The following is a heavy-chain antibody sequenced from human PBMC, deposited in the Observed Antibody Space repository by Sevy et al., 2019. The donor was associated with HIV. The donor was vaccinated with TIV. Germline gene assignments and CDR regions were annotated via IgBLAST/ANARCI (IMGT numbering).Heavy chain of an antibody. Sequence: GGSLRLSCAASGFTFTLYAIHWVRQAPGKGLEWVALISYSGTNKYYADSVKGRFTISRDNSKNTLYLQMNSLRAEDTAVYYCARARSHDAFDIWGQGTMVTVSS. CDR3: ARARSHDAFDI. CDR1: GFTFTLYA. V-gene: IGHV3-30*14. J-gene: IGHJ3*02. CDR2: ISYSGTNK.